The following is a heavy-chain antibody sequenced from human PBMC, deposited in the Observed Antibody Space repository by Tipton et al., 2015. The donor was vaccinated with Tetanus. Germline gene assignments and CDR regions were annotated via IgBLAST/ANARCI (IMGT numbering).Heavy chain of an antibody. J-gene: IGHJ4*02. CDR1: GYTFTSYY. Sequence: QVQLVQSGAEVKKPGASVKVSCKASGYTFTSYYMHWVRQAPGQGLEWMGIINPSGGSTSYAQKFQGRVTMTRDTSTSTVYMELSSLRSEDTAVYYCARSGYYDSSGLPLFDYWGQGTLVTVSS. CDR2: INPSGGST. D-gene: IGHD3-22*01. CDR3: ARSGYYDSSGLPLFDY. V-gene: IGHV1-46*01.